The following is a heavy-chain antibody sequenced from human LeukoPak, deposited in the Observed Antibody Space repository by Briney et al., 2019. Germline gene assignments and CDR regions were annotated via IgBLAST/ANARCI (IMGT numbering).Heavy chain of an antibody. Sequence: QPGRSLRLSCAASGFTFSTYSMHWVRQAPGKGLEWVAVISSDGSITSYGDSVKGRFTISRDNAKNTLHLQMSSLRAEDTAVYYCARDHHGIHSAFDVWGQGTMVTVS. CDR1: GFTFSTYS. J-gene: IGHJ3*01. CDR3: ARDHHGIHSAFDV. D-gene: IGHD1-14*01. CDR2: ISSDGSIT. V-gene: IGHV3-30-3*01.